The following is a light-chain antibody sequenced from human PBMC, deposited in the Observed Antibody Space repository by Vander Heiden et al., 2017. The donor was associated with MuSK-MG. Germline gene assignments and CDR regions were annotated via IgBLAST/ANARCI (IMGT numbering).Light chain of an antibody. Sequence: EIVMTQSPATLSVSPGERATLSCRASQSVSSNLAWYQQKPGQAPRLLIYGASTRATGIPASFSGSGSGTEFTLTISSLQSEDFAVYYCQQDNNWPYTFGQGTKLEIK. V-gene: IGKV3-15*01. J-gene: IGKJ2*01. CDR2: GAS. CDR1: QSVSSN. CDR3: QQDNNWPYT.